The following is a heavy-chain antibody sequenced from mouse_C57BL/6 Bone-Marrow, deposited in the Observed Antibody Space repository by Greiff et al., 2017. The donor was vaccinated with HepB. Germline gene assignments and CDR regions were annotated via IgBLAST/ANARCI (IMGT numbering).Heavy chain of an antibody. Sequence: QVQLQQSGAELAKPGASVKLSCKASGYTFTSYWMHWVKQRPGQGLGWIGYINPSSGYTKYNQKFKDKATLTADKSSSTAYMQLSSLTYEDSAVYYCASDYYGSPPFAYWGQGTLVTVSA. J-gene: IGHJ3*01. V-gene: IGHV1-7*01. CDR2: INPSSGYT. CDR1: GYTFTSYW. CDR3: ASDYYGSPPFAY. D-gene: IGHD1-1*01.